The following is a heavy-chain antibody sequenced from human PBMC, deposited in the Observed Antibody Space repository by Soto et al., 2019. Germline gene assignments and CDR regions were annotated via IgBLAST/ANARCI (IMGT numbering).Heavy chain of an antibody. V-gene: IGHV3-23*01. CDR3: ATDTSTWYGGLDYYAMDV. CDR2: ISSSGSST. J-gene: IGHJ6*02. D-gene: IGHD6-13*01. CDR1: GFTFSSYA. Sequence: EVQLLESGGGLVQPGGSLRLSCAASGFTFSSYAMSWVRQAPGKGLEWVSAISSSGSSTYYADSVKGRFTSSRHNSKNTLYLQMTSLIAEDTAVYYCATDTSTWYGGLDYYAMDVWGQGTTITVS.